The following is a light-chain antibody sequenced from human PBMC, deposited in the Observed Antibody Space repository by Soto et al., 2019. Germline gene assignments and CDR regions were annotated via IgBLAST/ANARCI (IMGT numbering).Light chain of an antibody. Sequence: DIQMTQSPSTLSGSVGDRVTITCRASQGTSSYLAWYQQRAGKAPKFLMYAAPTLQNGVPSRFSGSGSGTEFALTISSLQPEDFATYYCQQLKTYPLTFGGGTKVDIK. J-gene: IGKJ4*01. CDR3: QQLKTYPLT. V-gene: IGKV1-9*01. CDR1: QGTSSY. CDR2: AAP.